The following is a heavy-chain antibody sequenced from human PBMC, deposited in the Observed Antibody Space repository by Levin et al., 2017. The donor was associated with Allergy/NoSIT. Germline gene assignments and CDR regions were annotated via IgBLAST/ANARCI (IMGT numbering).Heavy chain of an antibody. CDR3: AREWGSLNSGYDRRLPANDAFDI. J-gene: IGHJ3*02. CDR2: IWYDGSNK. D-gene: IGHD5-12*01. CDR1: GFTFSSYG. V-gene: IGHV3-33*01. Sequence: GGSLRLSCAASGFTFSSYGMHWVRQAPGKGLEWVAVIWYDGSNKYYADSVKGRFTISRDNSKNTLYLQMNSLRAEDTAVYYCAREWGSLNSGYDRRLPANDAFDIWGQGTMVTVSS.